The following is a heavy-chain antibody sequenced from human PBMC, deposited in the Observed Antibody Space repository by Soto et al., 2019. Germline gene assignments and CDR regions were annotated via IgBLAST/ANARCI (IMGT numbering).Heavy chain of an antibody. J-gene: IGHJ6*02. CDR1: GGTFSSYA. CDR3: AREFGDIIAAAGPDYYYYGMDV. CDR2: IIPIFGTA. V-gene: IGHV1-69*06. D-gene: IGHD6-13*01. Sequence: SVKVSCKASGGTFSSYAISWVRPAPGQGLEWMGGIIPIFGTANYAQKFQGRVTITADKSTSTAYMELSSLRSEDTAVYYCAREFGDIIAAAGPDYYYYGMDVWGQGTTVTVSS.